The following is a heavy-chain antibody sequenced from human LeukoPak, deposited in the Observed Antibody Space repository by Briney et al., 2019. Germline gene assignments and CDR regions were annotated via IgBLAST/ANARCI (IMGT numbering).Heavy chain of an antibody. D-gene: IGHD3-10*01. Sequence: SETLSLTCAVYGGSFSGYYWSWIRQPPGKGLEWIGEINHSGSTNYNPSLKSRVTVSVDTSKNQFSLKLSSVTAADTAVYYCARGLDQYGSGSYYNDYWGQGTLVTVSS. CDR3: ARGLDQYGSGSYYNDY. CDR2: INHSGST. CDR1: GGSFSGYY. J-gene: IGHJ4*02. V-gene: IGHV4-34*01.